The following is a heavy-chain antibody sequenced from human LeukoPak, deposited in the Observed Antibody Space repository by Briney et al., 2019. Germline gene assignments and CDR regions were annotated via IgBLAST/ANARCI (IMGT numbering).Heavy chain of an antibody. V-gene: IGHV3-7*01. J-gene: IGHJ1*01. CDR2: IKQDGSEK. Sequence: PGGSLRLSCAASGFTFSSYWMSWVRQAPGKGLEWVVNIKQDGSEKYYVDSVKGRFTISRDNAKNSLYLQMNSLRAEDTAVYYCARGYCSGGSCYREYFQHWGQGTLVTVSS. D-gene: IGHD2-15*01. CDR3: ARGYCSGGSCYREYFQH. CDR1: GFTFSSYW.